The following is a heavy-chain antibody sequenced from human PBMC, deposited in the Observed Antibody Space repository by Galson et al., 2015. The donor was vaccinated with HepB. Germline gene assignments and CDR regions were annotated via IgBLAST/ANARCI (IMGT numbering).Heavy chain of an antibody. CDR3: ARDWGFLEWLSWFDP. V-gene: IGHV1-3*04. Sequence: SVKVSCKASGYPFSSYAIHWVRQAPGQRLEWMGWINTDSGNTKYLEKFQGRVTITRDTSASTVYMELSSLRSEDTAVYYCARDWGFLEWLSWFDPWGQGTLVTVSS. CDR2: INTDSGNT. CDR1: GYPFSSYA. J-gene: IGHJ5*02. D-gene: IGHD3-3*01.